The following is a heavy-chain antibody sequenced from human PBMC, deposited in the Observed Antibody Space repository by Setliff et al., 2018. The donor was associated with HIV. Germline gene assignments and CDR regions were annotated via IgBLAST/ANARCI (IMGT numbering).Heavy chain of an antibody. J-gene: IGHJ3*02. Sequence: PSETLSLTCTVSGGSISNYYWTWIRQPPGKGLEWIAYMYTGGTTNYNPSLKSRVAVSVDRSKNQFSLKLSSVTAADTAVYYCTRWAGNDAFDIWGQGTMVTVSS. CDR2: MYTGGTT. CDR1: GGSISNYY. V-gene: IGHV4-4*08. CDR3: TRWAGNDAFDI. D-gene: IGHD1-26*01.